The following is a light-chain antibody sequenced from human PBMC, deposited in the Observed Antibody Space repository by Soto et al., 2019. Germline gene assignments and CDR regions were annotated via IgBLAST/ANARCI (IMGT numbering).Light chain of an antibody. Sequence: DVQLTQSPAFLSASVGDRVAITCRASQGVSRYVAWYQQKPGKAPKLLIYEASTLESGVPSRFSGSGSGTDFTLTISSLQADDFATYYCQEYTADPRTFGQGTKVDIK. CDR3: QEYTADPRT. J-gene: IGKJ1*01. CDR2: EAS. V-gene: IGKV1-5*03. CDR1: QGVSRY.